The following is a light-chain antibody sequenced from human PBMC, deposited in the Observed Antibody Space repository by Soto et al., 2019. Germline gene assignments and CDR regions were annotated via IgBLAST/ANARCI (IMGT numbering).Light chain of an antibody. J-gene: IGKJ4*01. CDR2: DAS. Sequence: EIVLTQSPATLSLSPGERATLSCMSSQSVSNDFLAWYKQKPGPAPRLMSYDASSRATGIPDRFSGGGSGTEFTLTISRLEPEDFAVYYCQQFSSYPLTFGGGTKVDI. V-gene: IGKV3-20*01. CDR3: QQFSSYPLT. CDR1: QSVSNDF.